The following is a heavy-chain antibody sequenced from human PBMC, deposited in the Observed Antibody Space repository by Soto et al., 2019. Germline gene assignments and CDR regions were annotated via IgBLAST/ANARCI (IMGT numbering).Heavy chain of an antibody. CDR3: AREVDSSGYYPRFDY. CDR1: GGTFSSYT. Sequence: QVQLVQSGAEVKKPGSSVKVSCKASGGTFSSYTISWVRQAPGQGLEWMGRIIPILGIANYAQKFQGRVTITAEKSTSTAYMELSSLRSEDTAVYYCAREVDSSGYYPRFDYWGQGTLVTVSS. D-gene: IGHD3-22*01. CDR2: IIPILGIA. J-gene: IGHJ4*02. V-gene: IGHV1-69*02.